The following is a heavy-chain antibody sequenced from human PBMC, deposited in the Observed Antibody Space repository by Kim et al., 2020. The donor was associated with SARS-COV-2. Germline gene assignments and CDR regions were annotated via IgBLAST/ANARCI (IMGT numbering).Heavy chain of an antibody. D-gene: IGHD3-3*01. Sequence: GRFTISRDNSKNSLYLQMNSLRTEDTGLYYCAKDYWDKRITICGVGLDYWGQGTLVTVSS. J-gene: IGHJ4*02. V-gene: IGHV3-43*01. CDR3: AKDYWDKRITICGVGLDY.